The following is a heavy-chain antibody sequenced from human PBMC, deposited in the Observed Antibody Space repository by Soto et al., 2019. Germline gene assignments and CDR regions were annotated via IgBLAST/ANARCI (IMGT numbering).Heavy chain of an antibody. CDR2: IIPILGIA. J-gene: IGHJ4*02. CDR3: TRGGSTVVTSSYYFDY. Sequence: QVQLVQSGAEVKKPGSSVKVSCKASGGTFSSYTICWVRQAPGQGLEWMGRIIPILGIANYAQKFQGRVTITADKSTSTAYMELISLRCEDTAVYYCTRGGSTVVTSSYYFDYWGQGTPVTVSS. V-gene: IGHV1-69*02. D-gene: IGHD2-21*02. CDR1: GGTFSSYT.